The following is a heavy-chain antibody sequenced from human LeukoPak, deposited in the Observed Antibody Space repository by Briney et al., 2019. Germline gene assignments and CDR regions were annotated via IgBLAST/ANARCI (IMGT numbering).Heavy chain of an antibody. CDR2: ISAYNGNT. CDR1: GYTFTSYG. V-gene: IGHV1-18*01. D-gene: IGHD3-3*01. CDR3: AREVYYDFWSGYYPGYMDV. Sequence: ASVKVSCKASGYTFTSYGISWVRQAPGQGLEWMGWISAYNGNTNYAQKLQGRVTMTTDTSTSTAYMELRSLRSDDTAVYYCAREVYYDFWSGYYPGYMDVWGKGTTVTVSS. J-gene: IGHJ6*03.